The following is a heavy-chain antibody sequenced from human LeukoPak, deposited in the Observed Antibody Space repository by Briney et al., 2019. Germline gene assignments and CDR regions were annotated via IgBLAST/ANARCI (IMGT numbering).Heavy chain of an antibody. CDR3: ARDSIARDNYYMDV. Sequence: GGSLRLSCAASGVSFSSYGMHWVRQAPGRGLEWVALISYAGTYKYYADSVQGRSTVSRDNSKNTLYLQMNSLRGDDTAVYYCARDSIARDNYYMDVWGKGTTVTVSS. CDR2: ISYAGTYK. V-gene: IGHV3-30*03. CDR1: GVSFSSYG. D-gene: IGHD3-10*01. J-gene: IGHJ6*03.